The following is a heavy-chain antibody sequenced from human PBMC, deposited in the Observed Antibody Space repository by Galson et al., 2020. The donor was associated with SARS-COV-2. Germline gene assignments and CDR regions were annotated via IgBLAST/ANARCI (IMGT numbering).Heavy chain of an antibody. Sequence: GGSLRLSCAASGFTFNSFAMSWVRQAPGKGLEWVSGITGSGGGTYYAPSVKGRFTISRDNSNNMMYMEMTNLRTEDTAIYFCAKDHTIASVDYFDSWGQGAQVTVSS. CDR3: AKDHTIASVDYFDS. D-gene: IGHD2-21*01. CDR2: ITGSGGGT. J-gene: IGHJ4*02. CDR1: GFTFNSFA. V-gene: IGHV3-23*01.